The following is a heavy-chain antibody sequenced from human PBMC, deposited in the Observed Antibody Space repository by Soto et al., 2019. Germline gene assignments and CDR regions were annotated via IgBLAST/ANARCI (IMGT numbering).Heavy chain of an antibody. D-gene: IGHD2-15*01. V-gene: IGHV3-66*01. CDR3: ANLGVVVAATLNDAFDI. J-gene: IGHJ3*02. CDR2: IYSGGST. CDR1: GFTVSSNY. Sequence: GGSLRLSCAASGFTVSSNYMSWVRQAPGKGLEWVSVIYSGGSTYYADSVKGRFTISRDNSKNTLYLQMNSLRAEDTAVYYCANLGVVVAATLNDAFDIWGQGTMVTVSS.